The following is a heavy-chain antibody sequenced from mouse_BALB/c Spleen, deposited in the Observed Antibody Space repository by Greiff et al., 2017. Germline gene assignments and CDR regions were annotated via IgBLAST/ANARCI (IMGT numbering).Heavy chain of an antibody. Sequence: EVMLVESGGGLVKPGGSLKLSCAASGFTFSSYAMSWVRQSPEKRLEWVAEISSGGSYTYYPDTVTGRFTISRDNAKNTLYLEMSSLRSEDTAMYYCARGYDVYYYAMDYWGQGTSVTVSS. V-gene: IGHV5-9-4*01. CDR3: ARGYDVYYYAMDY. CDR1: GFTFSSYA. CDR2: ISSGGSYT. D-gene: IGHD2-14*01. J-gene: IGHJ4*01.